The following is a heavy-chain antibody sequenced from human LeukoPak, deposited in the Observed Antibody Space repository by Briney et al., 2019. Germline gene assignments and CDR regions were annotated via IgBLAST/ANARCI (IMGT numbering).Heavy chain of an antibody. J-gene: IGHJ6*02. CDR1: GGTFSSYA. V-gene: IGHV1-69*04. CDR2: IIPILGIA. D-gene: IGHD3-22*01. Sequence: ASVKVSCKASGGTFSSYATSWVRQAPGQGLEWMGRIIPILGIANYAQKFQGRVTITADKSTSTAYMELSSLRSEDTAVYYCAREGYYDSSSYYYGMDVWGQGTTVTVSS. CDR3: AREGYYDSSSYYYGMDV.